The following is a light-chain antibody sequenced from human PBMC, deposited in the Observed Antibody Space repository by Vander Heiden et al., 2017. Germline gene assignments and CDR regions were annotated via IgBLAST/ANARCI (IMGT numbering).Light chain of an antibody. Sequence: DIQVTPSPSSLSASVGDRVTITCRASQSASRSLNWYQQKPGKAPKLLFYAATNLRGSVATGCGGSGSGTVFTTTSSSLQPEDFASYCRQQSNWAPFSFGQGTKLEIK. V-gene: IGKV1-39*01. CDR2: AAT. CDR1: QSASRS. J-gene: IGKJ2*01. CDR3: QQSNWAPFS.